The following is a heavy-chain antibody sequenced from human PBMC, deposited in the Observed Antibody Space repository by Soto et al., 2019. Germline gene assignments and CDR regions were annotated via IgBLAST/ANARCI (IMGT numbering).Heavy chain of an antibody. V-gene: IGHV4-59*01. Sequence: SETLSLTCTVSGGSISSYYWSWIRQPPGKGLEWIGYIYFSGGTNYNPSLKSRVTISVDTSKNQFSLKLSSVTAADTAVYYCARGAFGYSYGHGMDVWGQGTTVTVSS. D-gene: IGHD5-18*01. CDR2: IYFSGGT. CDR3: ARGAFGYSYGHGMDV. J-gene: IGHJ6*02. CDR1: GGSISSYY.